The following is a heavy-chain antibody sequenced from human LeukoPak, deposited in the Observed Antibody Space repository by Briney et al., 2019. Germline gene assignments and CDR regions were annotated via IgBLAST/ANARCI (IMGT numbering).Heavy chain of an antibody. CDR3: AKGGGSYYYYFDY. D-gene: IGHD1-26*01. CDR2: ISGSGGTT. J-gene: IGHJ4*02. Sequence: TGGSLRLSCAASGFTFSSYGMSWARQAPGKGLEWVSVISGSGGTTYYADSVRGRFTISRDNSENTLYLQMNSLRAEDTAVYHCAKGGGSYYYYFDYWGQGTLVTVSA. V-gene: IGHV3-23*01. CDR1: GFTFSSYG.